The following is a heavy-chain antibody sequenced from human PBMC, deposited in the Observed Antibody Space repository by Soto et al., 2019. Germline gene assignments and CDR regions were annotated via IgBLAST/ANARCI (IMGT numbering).Heavy chain of an antibody. D-gene: IGHD1-26*01. CDR3: ARPYSGSYYGYFKD. CDR1: GYTFTGYY. Sequence: GASVKDSCKASGYTFTGYYMHWVRQAPGQGLGWMGWINPNSGGTNYAQKFQGRVTMTRDTSISTAYMELSRLRSDDTAVYYCARPYSGSYYGYFKDWGEGTLVIVSS. V-gene: IGHV1-2*02. CDR2: INPNSGGT. J-gene: IGHJ1*01.